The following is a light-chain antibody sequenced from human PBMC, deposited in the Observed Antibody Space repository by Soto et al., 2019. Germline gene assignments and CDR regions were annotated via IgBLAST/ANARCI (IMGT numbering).Light chain of an antibody. CDR3: QHYNNWPPWT. J-gene: IGKJ1*01. CDR2: GAS. Sequence: EIVMTQSPATLSVSPGERATLSCRASQSVSINLAWYQQKPGQAPRLLIYGASIRATGIPARFSGSGSGTEFTLTVSSLQSEDFAVYYCQHYNNWPPWTFGQGTKVEIK. CDR1: QSVSIN. V-gene: IGKV3-15*01.